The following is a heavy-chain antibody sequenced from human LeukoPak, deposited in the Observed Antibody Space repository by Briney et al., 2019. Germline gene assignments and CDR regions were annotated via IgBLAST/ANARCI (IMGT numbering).Heavy chain of an antibody. Sequence: GASLKVSSKASGYTFTSYGISWVRQAPGQGLEWMGWIIPHNGNTKYAQKLQGRVTLTTDTSTSTACMELRSLRSDDTAVYYCARDPNCSGGNCYFDYWGQGTLVTVSS. CDR3: ARDPNCSGGNCYFDY. D-gene: IGHD2-15*01. J-gene: IGHJ4*02. CDR1: GYTFTSYG. CDR2: IIPHNGNT. V-gene: IGHV1-18*01.